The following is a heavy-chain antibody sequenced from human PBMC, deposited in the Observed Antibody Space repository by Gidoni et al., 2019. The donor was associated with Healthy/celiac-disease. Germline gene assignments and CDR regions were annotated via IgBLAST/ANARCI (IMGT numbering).Heavy chain of an antibody. CDR2: IIPIFGTA. CDR1: GGTFSSYA. CDR3: ARSGDSSGPPEGYYYYYGMDV. V-gene: IGHV1-69*06. D-gene: IGHD3-22*01. Sequence: QVQLVQSGAEVKKPGSSVKVSCKASGGTFSSYAISWVRQAPGQGLEWMGGIIPIFGTANYAQKFQGRVTITADKSTSTAYMELSSLRSEDTAVYYCARSGDSSGPPEGYYYYYGMDVWGQGTTVTVSS. J-gene: IGHJ6*02.